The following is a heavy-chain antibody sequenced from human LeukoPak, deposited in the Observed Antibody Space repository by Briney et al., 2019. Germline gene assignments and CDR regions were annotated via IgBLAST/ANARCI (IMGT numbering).Heavy chain of an antibody. CDR2: IYFSGST. CDR3: ARSSGYPPYYYYGMDV. V-gene: IGHV4-59*01. CDR1: GGSITNYY. Sequence: SETLSLTCTVSGGSITNYYWTWLRQPPGKGLEWIGYIYFSGSTNYNPSLKSRLTISVDTSNNQVSLRLNSVTAGDTAVYFCARSSGYPPYYYYGMDVWGQGTTVSVAS. J-gene: IGHJ6*02. D-gene: IGHD3-22*01.